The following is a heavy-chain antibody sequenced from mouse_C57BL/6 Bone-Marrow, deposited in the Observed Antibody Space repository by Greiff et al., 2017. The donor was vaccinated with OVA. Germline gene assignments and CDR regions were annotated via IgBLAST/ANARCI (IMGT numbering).Heavy chain of an antibody. V-gene: IGHV1-69*01. CDR3: ALTGDNFDY. CDR2: IDPSDSYT. Sequence: QVQLQQPGAELVMPGASVKLSCKASGYTFTSYWMHWVKQRPGQGLEWIGEIDPSDSYTNYNQKFKGKSTLTVDKSSSTAYMQLSSLTSEDAAVYYCALTGDNFDYWGQGTTLTVSS. CDR1: GYTFTSYW. J-gene: IGHJ2*01. D-gene: IGHD4-1*01.